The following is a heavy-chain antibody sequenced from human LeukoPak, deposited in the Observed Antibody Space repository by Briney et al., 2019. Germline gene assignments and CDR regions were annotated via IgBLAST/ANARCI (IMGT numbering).Heavy chain of an antibody. CDR2: ISGGGETT. CDR1: GFTFNNYA. J-gene: IGHJ4*02. D-gene: IGHD4-17*01. V-gene: IGHV3-23*01. CDR3: ARDYADYVGYFFFDY. Sequence: GGSLRLSCAASGFTFNNYAMSWVRQAPGKGLEWVSSISGGGETTYYADSAKGRFTISRDNSQNTLYLQMNSLRAEDTAVYYCARDYADYVGYFFFDYWGQGTLVTVSS.